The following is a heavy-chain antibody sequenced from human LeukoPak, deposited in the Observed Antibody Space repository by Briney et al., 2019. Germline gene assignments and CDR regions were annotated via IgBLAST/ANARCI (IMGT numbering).Heavy chain of an antibody. CDR3: ARMRGYFDWSPKAPFDY. CDR1: GGSFSGYY. Sequence: PSETLSLTCAVYGGSFSGYYWSWIRQPPGKGLEWIGDINHSGSTNYNPSLKSRVTISVDTSKNQFSLKLSSVTAADTAVYYCARMRGYFDWSPKAPFDYWGQGTLVTVSS. CDR2: INHSGST. J-gene: IGHJ4*02. D-gene: IGHD3-9*01. V-gene: IGHV4-34*01.